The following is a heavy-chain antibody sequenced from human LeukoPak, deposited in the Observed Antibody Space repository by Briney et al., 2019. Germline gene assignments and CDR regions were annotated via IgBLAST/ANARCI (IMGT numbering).Heavy chain of an antibody. CDR3: ARDGLVSSGPVAFDI. V-gene: IGHV3-66*01. Sequence: PGGSLRLSCVASEFTVSTNYMSWVRQAPGKGLQWGSIIHIVGETHYADSVKGRFTMSRDYSKNTVYLQMNSLRSEDTPVYYCARDGLVSSGPVAFDIWGQGTMVTVAS. J-gene: IGHJ3*02. D-gene: IGHD3-22*01. CDR1: EFTVSTNY. CDR2: IHIVGET.